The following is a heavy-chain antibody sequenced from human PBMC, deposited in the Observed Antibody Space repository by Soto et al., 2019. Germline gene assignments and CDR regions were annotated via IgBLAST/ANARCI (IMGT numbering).Heavy chain of an antibody. J-gene: IGHJ4*02. V-gene: IGHV3-48*02. CDR1: GFTFSPYS. D-gene: IGHD3-3*01. Sequence: GGSLRLSCAVSGFTFSPYSMNWVRQAPGKGLEWISYISSGGDTIYYADSVRGRFTVSRDNTKNSLYLQMDSLRDEDTAVYYCARDRSTIYGVVTPIDYWGQGTLVTVSS. CDR2: ISSGGDTI. CDR3: ARDRSTIYGVVTPIDY.